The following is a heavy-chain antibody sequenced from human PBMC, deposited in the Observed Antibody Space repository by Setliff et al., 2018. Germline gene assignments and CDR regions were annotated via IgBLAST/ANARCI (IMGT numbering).Heavy chain of an antibody. Sequence: ASVKVSCKASGYPFTYYDIHWLRLTSGQGLEWMGWLNPSSGDTGFAPKFQGRVTVTRDTSINTANVELNRLTSEDTAVYYCARGRTRTSTIFGIVSLSPWGDGTTVTVSS. J-gene: IGHJ6*04. V-gene: IGHV1-8*02. D-gene: IGHD3-3*01. CDR1: GYPFTYYD. CDR2: LNPSSGDT. CDR3: ARGRTRTSTIFGIVSLSP.